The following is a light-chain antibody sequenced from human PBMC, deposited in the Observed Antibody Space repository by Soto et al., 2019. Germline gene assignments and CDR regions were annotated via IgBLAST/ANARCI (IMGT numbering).Light chain of an antibody. CDR2: QDS. V-gene: IGLV3-1*01. J-gene: IGLJ1*01. CDR3: QAWDSSTATYV. Sequence: SYELTQPPSVSVSPGHTASITCSGDKLGDKYACWYQQKPGQSPVLVIYQDSKRPSGIPERFSGSNSGNTATLTISGTQAMDEADYYCQAWDSSTATYVFGTGTKLTVL. CDR1: KLGDKY.